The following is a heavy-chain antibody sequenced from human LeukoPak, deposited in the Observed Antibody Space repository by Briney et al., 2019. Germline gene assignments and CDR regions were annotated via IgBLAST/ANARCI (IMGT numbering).Heavy chain of an antibody. CDR1: GFTFSSYA. V-gene: IGHV3-23*01. J-gene: IGHJ4*02. CDR3: ANLRPRGVYSSGWYPDY. CDR2: ISGSGGST. Sequence: HTGGSLRLSCAASGFTFSSYAMSWVRQAPGKGLEWVSAISGSGGSTYYADSVKGRFTISRDNSKNTLYLQMNSLRAEDTAVYYCANLRPRGVYSSGWYPDYWGQGTLVTVSS. D-gene: IGHD6-19*01.